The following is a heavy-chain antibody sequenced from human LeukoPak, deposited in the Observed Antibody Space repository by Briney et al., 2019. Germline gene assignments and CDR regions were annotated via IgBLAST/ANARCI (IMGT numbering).Heavy chain of an antibody. J-gene: IGHJ4*02. CDR3: VRDSRSYLYFYF. CDR2: IIPIFGTA. V-gene: IGHV1-69*05. D-gene: IGHD1-26*01. CDR1: GCTFTIYG. Sequence: SVKGSSKASGCTFTIYGINWVRQAPGQGLEWMGGIIPIFGTANYAQKFQGRVTITTDESTSTAYMELSSLRSEDTAVYYCVRDSRSYLYFYFWAGETLVTVSS.